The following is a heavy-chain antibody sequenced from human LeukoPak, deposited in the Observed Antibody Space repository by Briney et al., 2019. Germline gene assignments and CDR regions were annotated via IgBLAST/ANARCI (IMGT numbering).Heavy chain of an antibody. V-gene: IGHV4-39*07. Sequence: SETLSLTCTVSGGSTSSSSYYWGWIRQPPGKGLEWIGSIYYTGSTYYNPSLKSRVTISVDTSKNQFSLKLSSVTAADTAVYYCARGVYSPPDYWGQGTLVTVSS. CDR2: IYYTGST. J-gene: IGHJ4*02. D-gene: IGHD6-13*01. CDR1: GGSTSSSSYY. CDR3: ARGVYSPPDY.